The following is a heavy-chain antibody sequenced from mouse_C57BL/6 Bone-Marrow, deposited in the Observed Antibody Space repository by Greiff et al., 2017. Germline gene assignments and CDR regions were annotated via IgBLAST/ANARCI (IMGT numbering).Heavy chain of an antibody. J-gene: IGHJ2*01. Sequence: QVQLQQSGAELVKPGASVKMSCKASGYTFTSYWITWVKQRPGQGLEWIGDIYPTSGRTNYNEKFKSKARLTVDTSSNTAYLQLSSLTSEDSAVLYGARAGQLGRSFDCGGRGTALTVSS. CDR1: GYTFTSYW. CDR3: ARAGQLGRSFDC. CDR2: IYPTSGRT. D-gene: IGHD4-1*02. V-gene: IGHV1-55*01.